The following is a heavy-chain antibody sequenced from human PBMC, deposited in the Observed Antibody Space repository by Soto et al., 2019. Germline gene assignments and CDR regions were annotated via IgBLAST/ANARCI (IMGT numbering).Heavy chain of an antibody. J-gene: IGHJ4*02. CDR2: ISTTSFTI. Sequence: GGSLRLSCAASGFSFSTYDMDWVRQAPGKAPEWIAHISTTSFTIYYADSVKGRFTISRDNARNSLYLEMKSLRDEDTAVYYCASDRCFDGRCYPASDSWGQGTLVTVSS. V-gene: IGHV3-48*02. D-gene: IGHD3-9*01. CDR3: ASDRCFDGRCYPASDS. CDR1: GFSFSTYD.